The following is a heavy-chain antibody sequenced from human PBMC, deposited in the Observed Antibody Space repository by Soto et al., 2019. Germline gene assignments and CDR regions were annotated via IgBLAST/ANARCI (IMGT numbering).Heavy chain of an antibody. CDR1: GYTFTGYY. Sequence: QVQLVQSGAEVKKPGASVKVSCQASGYTFTGYYMHWVRQAPGQGLEWMGWLNPDTGATDYAEKFQGRVTMTRDTASSTAHMEVIRLRSDDAAVYYCARKVATLNFDYWGQGTLVTVSS. D-gene: IGHD2-15*01. V-gene: IGHV1-2*02. J-gene: IGHJ4*02. CDR2: LNPDTGAT. CDR3: ARKVATLNFDY.